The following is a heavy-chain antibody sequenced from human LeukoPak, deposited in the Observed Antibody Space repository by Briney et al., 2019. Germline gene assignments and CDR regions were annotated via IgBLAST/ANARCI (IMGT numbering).Heavy chain of an antibody. D-gene: IGHD3-9*01. CDR3: ARQDYDILTGYSEDYYYYGMDV. CDR2: INPNSGGT. CDR1: GHTFTGYY. Sequence: ASVKVSCKASGHTFTGYYMHWVRQAPGQGLEWMGWINPNSGGTNYAQKFQGWVTMTRDTSISTAYMELSRLRSDDTAVYYCARQDYDILTGYSEDYYYYGMDVWGQGTTVTVSS. J-gene: IGHJ6*02. V-gene: IGHV1-2*04.